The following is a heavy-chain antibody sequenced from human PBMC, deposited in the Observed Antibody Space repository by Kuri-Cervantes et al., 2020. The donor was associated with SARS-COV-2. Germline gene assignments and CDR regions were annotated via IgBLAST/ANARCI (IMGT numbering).Heavy chain of an antibody. Sequence: GESLKISCAASGFTFRSFAMACVRQAPGKGLEWVSGLANNGESPYLADAVRGRFTNSRDNSKSALYLQVKSLRAEDTAVYYCARSTPFRRLVVISQGGAFDIWGQGTMVTVSS. CDR3: ARSTPFRRLVVISQGGAFDI. CDR1: GFTFRSFA. J-gene: IGHJ3*02. D-gene: IGHD3-22*01. CDR2: LANNGESP. V-gene: IGHV3-23*01.